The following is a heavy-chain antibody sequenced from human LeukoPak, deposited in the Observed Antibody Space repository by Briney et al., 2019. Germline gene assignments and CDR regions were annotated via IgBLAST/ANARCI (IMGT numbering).Heavy chain of an antibody. V-gene: IGHV4-39*07. D-gene: IGHD1-26*01. Sequence: PSETLSLTCTVSGGSISSGGYYWSWIRQPPGKGLEWIGEINHSGSTNYDQSLKGRVTISVDTSKSQFSLILTSVTAADSAVYYCARPHINSGRYYYMDVWGKGTTVTVSS. CDR2: INHSGST. CDR1: GGSISSGGYY. CDR3: ARPHINSGRYYYMDV. J-gene: IGHJ6*03.